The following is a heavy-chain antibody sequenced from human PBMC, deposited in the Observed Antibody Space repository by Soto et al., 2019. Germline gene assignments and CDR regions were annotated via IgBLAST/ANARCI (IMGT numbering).Heavy chain of an antibody. D-gene: IGHD3-3*01. J-gene: IGHJ6*02. V-gene: IGHV4-61*01. CDR2: IYYSGSA. Sequence: PSQTLSLTCTVSGGSVSSVTYYWSCIRQPPGKGLEWIGYIYYSGSANYNPSLKSRVTMSVDTSKNQFSLKLSSVTAADTAVYYCARISENTIFGVAHYGMDVWGQGTTVTVSS. CDR3: ARISENTIFGVAHYGMDV. CDR1: GGSVSSVTYY.